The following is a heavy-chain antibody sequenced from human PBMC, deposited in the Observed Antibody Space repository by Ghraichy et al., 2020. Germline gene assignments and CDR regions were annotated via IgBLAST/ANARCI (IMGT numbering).Heavy chain of an antibody. V-gene: IGHV3-23*01. Sequence: SLNISCAASGFSFRSYAMSWVRQAPGKGLEWVTGFGGDPRITYYADSVKGRFTISRDNSRNTRYLQMNGLRVEDTALYYCAKEGQIGVAGFDCWGQGTMVTVSS. J-gene: IGHJ4*02. CDR3: AKEGQIGVAGFDC. CDR2: FGGDPRIT. D-gene: IGHD6-19*01. CDR1: GFSFRSYA.